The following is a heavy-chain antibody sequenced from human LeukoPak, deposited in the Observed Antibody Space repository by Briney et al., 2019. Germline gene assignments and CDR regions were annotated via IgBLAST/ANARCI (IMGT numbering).Heavy chain of an antibody. D-gene: IGHD2-2*01. J-gene: IGHJ6*03. CDR2: TRFDGSNK. Sequence: GGSLRLSCAASGFTFSSYGMHWVRQAPGKGLEWVALTRFDGSNKYYADSVKGRFTISRDNSKNTLYLQMNSLRAEDTAVYYCAGKVPADDYYYYYMDVWGKGTTVTVSS. CDR1: GFTFSSYG. V-gene: IGHV3-30*02. CDR3: AGKVPADDYYYYYMDV.